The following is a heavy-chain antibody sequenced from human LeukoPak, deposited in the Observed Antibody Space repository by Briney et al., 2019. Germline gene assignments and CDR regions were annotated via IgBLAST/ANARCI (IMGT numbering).Heavy chain of an antibody. CDR3: ARPGTLGYSGNYYYFDY. Sequence: ASVKVSCKASGYTFNGYYIHWVRQAPGQGLEWMGRINPNSGGTNYAQKFQGRVTMTRDTSISTAYMELSRLRSDDTAVYSCARPGTLGYSGNYYYFDYWGQGTLVTVSS. CDR1: GYTFNGYY. CDR2: INPNSGGT. V-gene: IGHV1-2*06. J-gene: IGHJ4*02. D-gene: IGHD1-26*01.